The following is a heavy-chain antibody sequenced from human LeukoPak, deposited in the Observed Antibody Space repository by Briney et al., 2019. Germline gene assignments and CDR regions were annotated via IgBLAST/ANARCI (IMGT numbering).Heavy chain of an antibody. CDR1: VVTFISYV. Sequence: GGSLRLSCVSSVVTFISYVMSGGPDAPGRGRWCGSGFGGGGGPTYYADSVKGRFTISRDNSKNTLYLKMNSLRADDTAVYYCAKARRQLANFDSSGQGTLVTVSS. J-gene: IGHJ4*02. V-gene: IGHV3-23*01. CDR2: FGGGGGPT. D-gene: IGHD6-13*01. CDR3: AKARRQLANFDS.